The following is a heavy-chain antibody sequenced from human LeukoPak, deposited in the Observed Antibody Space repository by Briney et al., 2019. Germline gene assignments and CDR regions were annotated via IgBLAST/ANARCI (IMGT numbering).Heavy chain of an antibody. CDR2: ISYSGST. D-gene: IGHD2/OR15-2a*01. CDR3: ARRLSRGAFDI. V-gene: IGHV4-59*08. Sequence: PSETLSLTCSASGDSISSDYWSWIRQPPGKGLEWIGYISYSGSTKSNPALKSRVTISGDRSKNQFSLEMTSVTAADTAVYYCARRLSRGAFDIWGQGTMVTVSS. J-gene: IGHJ3*02. CDR1: GDSISSDY.